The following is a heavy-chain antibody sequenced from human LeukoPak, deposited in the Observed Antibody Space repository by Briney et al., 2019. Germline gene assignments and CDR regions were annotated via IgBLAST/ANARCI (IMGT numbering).Heavy chain of an antibody. Sequence: PGGSLRLSCAASGFTFSNYWMHWVRQAPGKGLEWVSYISPGATTIYYADSVKGRFTVSRDNAKNSLYLQMNSLRDEDTAVYYCATVGGPTVETMHFDYWGQGTLVTVSS. D-gene: IGHD4-23*01. CDR3: ATVGGPTVETMHFDY. J-gene: IGHJ4*02. V-gene: IGHV3-48*02. CDR2: ISPGATTI. CDR1: GFTFSNYW.